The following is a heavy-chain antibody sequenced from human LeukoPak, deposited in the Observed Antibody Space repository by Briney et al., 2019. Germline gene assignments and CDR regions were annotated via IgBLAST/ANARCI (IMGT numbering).Heavy chain of an antibody. V-gene: IGHV3-74*01. CDR1: GFTFSSYR. D-gene: IGHD1-26*01. J-gene: IGHJ4*02. CDR2: INRDGSST. Sequence: GGSLRLSCAASGFTFSSYRMHWVRQAPGKGLVWVSRINRDGSSTSYADSVKGRFTISRDNAKNTLNLQMNSLRAEDMAVCYCARASGSYSFDYWGQGNLVTVSS. CDR3: ARASGSYSFDY.